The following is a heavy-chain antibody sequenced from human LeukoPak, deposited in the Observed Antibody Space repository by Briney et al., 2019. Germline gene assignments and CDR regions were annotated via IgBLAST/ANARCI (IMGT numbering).Heavy chain of an antibody. V-gene: IGHV4-59*08. J-gene: IGHJ3*02. CDR2: IYYSGST. CDR3: ARRRDDSSGYAEAFDI. Sequence: SETLSLTCTVSGGSISSYYWSWIRQPPGKGLEWIGYIYYSGSTNYNPSLKSRVTISVDTSKNQFSLKLSSVTAADTAVYYCARRRDDSSGYAEAFDIWGQGTMATVSS. CDR1: GGSISSYY. D-gene: IGHD3-22*01.